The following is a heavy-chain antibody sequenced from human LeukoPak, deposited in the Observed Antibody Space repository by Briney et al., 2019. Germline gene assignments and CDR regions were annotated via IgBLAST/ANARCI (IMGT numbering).Heavy chain of an antibody. V-gene: IGHV4-39*01. D-gene: IGHD2-2*01. J-gene: IGHJ6*02. CDR2: IYYSGST. Sequence: SETLSLTCTVSGGSISSSSYYWGWIRQPPGKGLEWIGSIYYSGSTHYNPSLKSRVTISVDTSKNQFSLKLSSVTAADTAVYYCASPVVPAATHSYWDPGMDVWGQGTTVTVSS. CDR3: ASPVVPAATHSYWDPGMDV. CDR1: GGSISSSSYY.